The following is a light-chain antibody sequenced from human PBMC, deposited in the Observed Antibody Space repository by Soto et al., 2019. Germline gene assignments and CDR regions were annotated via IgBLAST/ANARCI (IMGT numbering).Light chain of an antibody. Sequence: AIQVTQSPSSLSASVGGRVTITCRASQGISSALVWYQQKPGKAPKLLIYDASTLESGVPSRFSGSGYGTDFSLTISSLQPEDFAVYYCQQFDSNPLTFGGGTKVEIK. CDR1: QGISSA. V-gene: IGKV1-13*02. CDR3: QQFDSNPLT. CDR2: DAS. J-gene: IGKJ4*01.